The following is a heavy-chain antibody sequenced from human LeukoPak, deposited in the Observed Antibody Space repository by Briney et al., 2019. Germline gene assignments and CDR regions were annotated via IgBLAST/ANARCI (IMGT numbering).Heavy chain of an antibody. CDR3: ARDFGGNLFYWFDP. Sequence: SETLSLTCTVSGYSISSGYYWGWIRQPPGKGLEWIGSINHSGSTNYNPSLKSRVTISVDTSKNQFSLKLSSVTAADTAVYYCARDFGGNLFYWFDPWGQGTLVTVSS. V-gene: IGHV4-38-2*02. D-gene: IGHD3-10*01. CDR2: INHSGST. J-gene: IGHJ5*02. CDR1: GYSISSGYY.